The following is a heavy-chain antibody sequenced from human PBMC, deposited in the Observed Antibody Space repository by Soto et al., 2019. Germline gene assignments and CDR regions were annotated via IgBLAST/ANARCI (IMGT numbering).Heavy chain of an antibody. V-gene: IGHV1-46*01. CDR3: ARDRNGGVFDY. D-gene: IGHD2-8*01. Sequence: EASVKVSCKASGYTFASYYMHWVRQAPGQGLEWMGIINPSGGSTSYAQKFQGRVTMTRDTSTSTVYMELSSLRSEDTAVYYCARDRNGGVFDYWGQGTLVTVSS. CDR2: INPSGGST. CDR1: GYTFASYY. J-gene: IGHJ4*02.